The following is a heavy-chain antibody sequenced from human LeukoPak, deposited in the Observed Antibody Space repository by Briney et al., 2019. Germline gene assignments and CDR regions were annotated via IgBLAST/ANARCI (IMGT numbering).Heavy chain of an antibody. V-gene: IGHV3-23*01. CDR1: GFTFNTYA. D-gene: IGHD6-19*01. Sequence: GGSLRLSCEASGFTFNTYAIYWVRQAPGKGLEWVSGICGSGGCTYYADSVKGRFTISRDNSKNTLYLQMNSLRAEDTAVYYCAKKGVSSGWYGWFDPWGQGTLVTVSS. J-gene: IGHJ5*02. CDR3: AKKGVSSGWYGWFDP. CDR2: ICGSGGCT.